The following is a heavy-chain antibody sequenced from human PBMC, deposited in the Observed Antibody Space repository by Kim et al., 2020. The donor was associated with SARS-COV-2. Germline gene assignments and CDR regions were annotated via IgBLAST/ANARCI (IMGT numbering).Heavy chain of an antibody. CDR2: ISSSSSYT. CDR3: ARVAAAAAYWYFDL. Sequence: GGSLRLSCAASGFTFSDYYMSWIRQAPGKGLEWVSYISSSSSYTNYADSVKGRYTISRDNAKNSLYLQMNSLRAEDTAVYYCARVAAAAAYWYFDLWGRGTLVTVSS. V-gene: IGHV3-11*05. D-gene: IGHD6-13*01. CDR1: GFTFSDYY. J-gene: IGHJ2*01.